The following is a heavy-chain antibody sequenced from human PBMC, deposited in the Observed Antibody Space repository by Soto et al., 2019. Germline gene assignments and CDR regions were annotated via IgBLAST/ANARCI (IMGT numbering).Heavy chain of an antibody. CDR3: AKVGLIVGATTGYFDY. J-gene: IGHJ4*02. Sequence: QVQLVESGGGVVQPGRSLRLSCAASGFTFSSYGMHWVRQAPGKGLEWVAVISYDGSNKYYADSVKGRFTISRDNSKNTLYLQMNSLRAEDTGVYYCAKVGLIVGATTGYFDYWGQGTLVTVSS. V-gene: IGHV3-30*18. CDR1: GFTFSSYG. D-gene: IGHD1-26*01. CDR2: ISYDGSNK.